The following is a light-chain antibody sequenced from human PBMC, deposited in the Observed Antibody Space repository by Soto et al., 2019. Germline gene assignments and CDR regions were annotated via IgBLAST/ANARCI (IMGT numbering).Light chain of an antibody. V-gene: IGKV3-11*01. Sequence: EIVMTQSPATLSVSPGERVTLSCRASQSISSYLAWYQQKPGQAPRLLIYDASNRATGIPARFSGSGSGTDFTLTISSLEPEDFAVYYCQQRSNWPPFGQGTRLEIK. CDR3: QQRSNWPP. J-gene: IGKJ5*01. CDR2: DAS. CDR1: QSISSY.